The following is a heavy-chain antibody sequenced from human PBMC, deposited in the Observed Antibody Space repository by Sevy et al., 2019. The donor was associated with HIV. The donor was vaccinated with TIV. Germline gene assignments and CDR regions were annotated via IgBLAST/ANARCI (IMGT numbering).Heavy chain of an antibody. J-gene: IGHJ3*02. D-gene: IGHD3-22*01. CDR3: AKGSKATDSAFDI. CDR2: VSYDGNTK. CDR1: GFTFSNYG. Sequence: GGSLRLSCAASGFTFSNYGMHWVRQAPGKGLEWVAVVSYDGNTKYYAESVRGRFTISRYNSKNLVYLQMNSLRAEDTAVFYCAKGSKATDSAFDIWGQGTMVTVSS. V-gene: IGHV3-30*18.